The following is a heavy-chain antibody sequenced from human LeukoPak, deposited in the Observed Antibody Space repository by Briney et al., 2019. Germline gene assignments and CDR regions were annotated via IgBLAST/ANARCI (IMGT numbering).Heavy chain of an antibody. Sequence: SETLSLTCTASGGSISSGSYYWSWIRQPAGKGLEWIGRIYTSGSTNYNPSLKSRVTISVDTSKNQFSLKLSSVTAADTAVYYCASLATKYGSGSYYFDYWGQGTLVTVSS. CDR2: IYTSGST. CDR3: ASLATKYGSGSYYFDY. J-gene: IGHJ4*02. CDR1: GGSISSGSYY. D-gene: IGHD3-10*01. V-gene: IGHV4-61*02.